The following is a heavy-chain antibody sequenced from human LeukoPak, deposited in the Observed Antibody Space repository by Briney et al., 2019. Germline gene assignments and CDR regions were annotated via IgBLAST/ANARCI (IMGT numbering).Heavy chain of an antibody. CDR1: GYTFTGYY. CDR3: ASPTIGRGYCSGGTCYIFDY. CDR2: INPNSGGT. Sequence: ASVKVSCKASGYTFTGYYMHWVRQAPGQGLEWMGWINPNSGGTNYAQKFQGTVTMTRDTSISTAYMELSRLRSDDTAVYYCASPTIGRGYCSGGTCYIFDYWGQGTLVTVSS. D-gene: IGHD2-15*01. J-gene: IGHJ4*02. V-gene: IGHV1-2*02.